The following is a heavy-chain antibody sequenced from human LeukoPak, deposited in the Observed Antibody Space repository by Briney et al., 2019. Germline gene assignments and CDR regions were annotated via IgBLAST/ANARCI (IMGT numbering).Heavy chain of an antibody. V-gene: IGHV1-2*02. CDR1: GYTFTGYY. J-gene: IGHJ3*02. D-gene: IGHD5-12*01. CDR2: INPNSGGT. CDR3: ARDLSGGYVGAFDI. Sequence: ASVKVSCKASGYTFTGYYMHWVRQAPGQGLEWMGWINPNSGGTNYAQKFQGRVTMTRDTSISTAYMELSRLRSDDTAVYYCARDLSGGYVGAFDIWGQGTMVTVSS.